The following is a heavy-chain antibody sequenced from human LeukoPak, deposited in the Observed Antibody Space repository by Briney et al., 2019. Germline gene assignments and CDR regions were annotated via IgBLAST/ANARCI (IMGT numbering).Heavy chain of an antibody. CDR3: ARRRGYSYGQCDY. D-gene: IGHD5-18*01. V-gene: IGHV1-69*13. CDR2: IIPIFGTA. J-gene: IGHJ4*02. CDR1: GGTFISYA. Sequence: ASVKVSCKASGGTFISYAISWVRQAPGQGLEWMGGIIPIFGTANYAQKFQGRVTITADESTSTAYMELSSLRSEDTAVYYCARRRGYSYGQCDYWGQGTLVTVSS.